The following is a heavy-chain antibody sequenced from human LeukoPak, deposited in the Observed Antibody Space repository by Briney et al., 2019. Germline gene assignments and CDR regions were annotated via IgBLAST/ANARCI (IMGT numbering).Heavy chain of an antibody. D-gene: IGHD3-22*01. CDR3: AKTDSSDYSYYFDY. J-gene: IGHJ4*02. CDR2: ISGSGGST. V-gene: IGHV3-23*01. CDR1: GFTFSSYA. Sequence: GGSLRLSCAASGFTFSSYAMSWVRQAPGKGLEWVSAISGSGGSTYYADSVKGRFTISRDNSKNTLYLQMSSLRAEDTAVYYCAKTDSSDYSYYFDYWGQGTLVTVSS.